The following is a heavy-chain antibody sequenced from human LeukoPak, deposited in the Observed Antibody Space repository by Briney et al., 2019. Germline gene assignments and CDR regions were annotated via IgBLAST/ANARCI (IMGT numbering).Heavy chain of an antibody. Sequence: GGSLRLSCAASGFTFSSYWMHWVRQAPGKGLEWVSRIKSDGSNTTYADSVKGRFTISRDNAKNKLYLQMNSMRAEDTAVYYCSRDLELVYYDSSDYDYWGQGTLVIVSS. CDR1: GFTFSSYW. CDR3: SRDLELVYYDSSDYDY. V-gene: IGHV3-74*03. D-gene: IGHD3-22*01. CDR2: IKSDGSNT. J-gene: IGHJ4*02.